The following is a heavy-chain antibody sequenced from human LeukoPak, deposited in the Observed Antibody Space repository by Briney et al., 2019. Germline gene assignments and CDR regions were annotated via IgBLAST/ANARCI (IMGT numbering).Heavy chain of an antibody. D-gene: IGHD3-10*01. CDR2: IDPNSGGT. V-gene: IGHV1-2*02. CDR3: ARGRITMVRGVIILSY. J-gene: IGHJ4*02. Sequence: ASVKVSCKASGYTFTGYYMHWVRQAPGQGLEWMGWIDPNSGGTNYAQKFQGRVTMTRDTSISTAYMELSRLRSDDTAVYYCARGRITMVRGVIILSYWGQGTLVTVSS. CDR1: GYTFTGYY.